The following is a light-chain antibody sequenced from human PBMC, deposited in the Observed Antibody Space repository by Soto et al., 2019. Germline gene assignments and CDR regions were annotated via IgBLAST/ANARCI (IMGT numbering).Light chain of an antibody. CDR1: QSVSSSY. V-gene: IGKV3-20*01. CDR2: GAS. Sequence: VVLTQSPGTLSLSPGERATLSCRASQSVSSSYFAGYQQKPGQAPRLLIYGASSRATGIPDRFSGSGSGTDFTLTISRLEPEDFAVYYCQQYGSSGTFGQGTKVDIK. J-gene: IGKJ1*01. CDR3: QQYGSSGT.